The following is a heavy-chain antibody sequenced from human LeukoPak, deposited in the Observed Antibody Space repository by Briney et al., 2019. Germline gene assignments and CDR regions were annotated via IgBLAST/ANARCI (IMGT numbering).Heavy chain of an antibody. J-gene: IGHJ4*02. CDR2: IIHTGVDT. CDR3: VRDPFDSSGHDQGAY. Sequence: GGSLRLSCAASGFIVSNYHINWVRQAPGWGLEWVAAIIHTGVDTYYADSVKGRFTLSRDNSENMVHLQMNSLRVDDTAVYYCVRDPFDSSGHDQGAYWGQGALVTVSS. CDR1: GFIVSNYH. D-gene: IGHD3-22*01. V-gene: IGHV3-23*01.